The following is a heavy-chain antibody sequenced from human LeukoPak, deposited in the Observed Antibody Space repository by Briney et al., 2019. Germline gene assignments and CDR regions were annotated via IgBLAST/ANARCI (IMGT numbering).Heavy chain of an antibody. J-gene: IGHJ5*02. CDR1: GYTFTNYG. CDR3: ARTGIVGAQNWFDP. Sequence: ASVKVSCKTSGYTFTNYGISWVRQAPGQGLEWMGWISAYNGNTNYAQKFQGRVTITADKSTSTAYMELSSLRSEDTAVYYCARTGIVGAQNWFDPWGQGTLVTVSS. D-gene: IGHD1-26*01. V-gene: IGHV1-18*01. CDR2: ISAYNGNT.